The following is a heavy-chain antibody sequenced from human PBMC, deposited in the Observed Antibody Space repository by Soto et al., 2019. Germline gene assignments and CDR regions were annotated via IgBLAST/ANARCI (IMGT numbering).Heavy chain of an antibody. CDR3: ARMGHGDPTNWFDP. CDR1: GGTFSSYA. V-gene: IGHV1-69*13. Sequence: RASVKVSCKASGGTFSSYAISWVRQAPGQGLEWMGGIIPIFGTANYAQKFQGRVTITADESTSTAYMELSSLRSEDTAVYYCARMGHGDPTNWFDPWGQGTLVTVSS. D-gene: IGHD4-17*01. J-gene: IGHJ5*02. CDR2: IIPIFGTA.